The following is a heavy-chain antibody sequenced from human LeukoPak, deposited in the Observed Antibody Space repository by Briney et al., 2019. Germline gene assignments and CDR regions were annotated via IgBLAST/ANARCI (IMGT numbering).Heavy chain of an antibody. CDR3: AREYSIAVAGGGFDY. CDR1: GGSISSSNW. V-gene: IGHV4-4*02. J-gene: IGHJ4*02. D-gene: IGHD6-19*01. Sequence: SATLSLTCAVSGGSISSSNWWSWVRQPPGKGLEWIGEIYHSGSTNYNPSLKSRVTISVDKSKNQFSLKLSSVTAADTAVYYCAREYSIAVAGGGFDYWGQGTLVTVSS. CDR2: IYHSGST.